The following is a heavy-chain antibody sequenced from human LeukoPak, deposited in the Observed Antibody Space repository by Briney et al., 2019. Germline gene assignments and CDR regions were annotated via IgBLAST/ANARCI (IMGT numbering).Heavy chain of an antibody. CDR3: ATVSYYYDSSGYHGYFQH. V-gene: IGHV1-24*01. J-gene: IGHJ1*01. Sequence: ASVKVSSKVSGYTLTELSIHWVRQAPGKGLEWMGGFDPEDGETIYAQRFQGRVTMTEDTSTDTAYMELSSLRSEDAAVYYCATVSYYYDSSGYHGYFQHWGQGTLVTVSS. CDR1: GYTLTELS. D-gene: IGHD3-22*01. CDR2: FDPEDGET.